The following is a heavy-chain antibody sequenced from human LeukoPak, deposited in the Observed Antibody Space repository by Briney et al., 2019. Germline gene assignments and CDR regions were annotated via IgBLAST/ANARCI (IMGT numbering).Heavy chain of an antibody. CDR2: ISGSGGST. CDR1: GFTFSSYA. V-gene: IGHV3-23*01. CDR3: ATVLRGYSGYDSDY. Sequence: GGSLRLSCAASGFTFSSYAMSWVRQAPGKGLEWVSAISGSGGSTYYADSVKGRFTISRDNSKNTLYLQMNSLRAEDTAVYYCATVLRGYSGYDSDYWGQGTLVTVSS. J-gene: IGHJ4*02. D-gene: IGHD5-12*01.